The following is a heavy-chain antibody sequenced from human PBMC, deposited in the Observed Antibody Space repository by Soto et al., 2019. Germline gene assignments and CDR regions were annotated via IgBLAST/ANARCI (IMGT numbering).Heavy chain of an antibody. CDR1: GGSISSSSYY. CDR3: ASLQGDYDFWSGYFY. CDR2: IYYSGST. D-gene: IGHD3-3*01. V-gene: IGHV4-39*01. J-gene: IGHJ4*02. Sequence: SETLSLTCTVSGGSISSSSYYWGWIRQPPGKGLEWIGSIYYSGSTYYNPSLKSRVTISVDTSKNQFSLKLSSVTAADTAVYYCASLQGDYDFWSGYFYWGQGTLVTVSS.